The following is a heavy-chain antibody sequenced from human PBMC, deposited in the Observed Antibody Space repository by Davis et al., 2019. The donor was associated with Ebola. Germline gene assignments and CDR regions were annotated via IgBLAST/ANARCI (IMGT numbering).Heavy chain of an antibody. CDR2: IIPIFGTA. CDR3: ARGKWDIVVVVAAPLPYYYYGMDV. D-gene: IGHD2-15*01. J-gene: IGHJ6*02. V-gene: IGHV1-69*06. CDR1: GGTFSSYA. Sequence: AASVKVSCKASGGTFSSYAISWVRQAPGQGLEWMGGIIPIFGTANYAQKFQGRVTITADKSTSTAYMELSSLRSEDTAVYYCARGKWDIVVVVAAPLPYYYYGMDVWGQGTTVTVSS.